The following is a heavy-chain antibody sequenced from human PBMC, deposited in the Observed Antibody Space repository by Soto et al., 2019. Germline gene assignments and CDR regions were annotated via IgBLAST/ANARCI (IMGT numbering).Heavy chain of an antibody. V-gene: IGHV3-30*18. CDR1: GFTFSSYG. CDR2: ISYDGSNK. Sequence: QVQLVESGGGVVQPGRSLRLSCAASGFTFSSYGMHWVRQAPGKGLEWVAVISYDGSNKYYADSVKGRFTISRDNSKNTLYLQMNSLRAEDTGVYYCAKEVGFGELLYYYYGMDVWGQGTTVTVSS. D-gene: IGHD3-10*01. CDR3: AKEVGFGELLYYYYGMDV. J-gene: IGHJ6*02.